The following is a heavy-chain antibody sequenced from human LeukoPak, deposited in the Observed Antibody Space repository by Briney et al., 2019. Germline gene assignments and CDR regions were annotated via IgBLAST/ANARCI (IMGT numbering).Heavy chain of an antibody. CDR3: ARGYSGSHGLYFDY. D-gene: IGHD1-26*01. V-gene: IGHV1-69*06. CDR1: GGTFSSYA. J-gene: IGHJ4*02. Sequence: ASVKVSCKASGGTFSSYAISWVRQAPGQGLEWMGGVIPIFGTANYAQKFQGRVTITADKSTSTAYMELSSLRSEDTAVYYCARGYSGSHGLYFDYWGQGTLVTVSS. CDR2: VIPIFGTA.